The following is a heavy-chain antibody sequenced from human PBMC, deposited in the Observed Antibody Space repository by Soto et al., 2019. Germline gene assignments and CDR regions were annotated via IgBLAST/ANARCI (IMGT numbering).Heavy chain of an antibody. CDR3: AKDMDSGPLYGMDV. Sequence: GGSLRLSCAASGFTFDDYAMHWVRQAPGKGLEWVSGISWNSGSIGYADSVKGRFTISRDNAKNSLYLQMNSLRAEDTALYYCAKDMDSGPLYGMDVWGQGTTVTV. CDR2: ISWNSGSI. V-gene: IGHV3-9*01. CDR1: GFTFDDYA. D-gene: IGHD1-26*01. J-gene: IGHJ6*02.